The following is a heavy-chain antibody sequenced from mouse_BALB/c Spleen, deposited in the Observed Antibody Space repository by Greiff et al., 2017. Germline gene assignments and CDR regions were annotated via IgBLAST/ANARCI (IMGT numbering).Heavy chain of an antibody. D-gene: IGHD2-4*01. Sequence: EVQLVESGAELVKPGASVKLSCTASGFNIKDTYMHWVKQRPEQGLEWIGRIDPANGNTKYDPKFQGKATITADTSSNTAYLQLSSLTSEDTAVYYCIYYDSWFAYWGQGTLVTVSA. J-gene: IGHJ3*01. CDR2: IDPANGNT. CDR1: GFNIKDTY. CDR3: IYYDSWFAY. V-gene: IGHV14-3*02.